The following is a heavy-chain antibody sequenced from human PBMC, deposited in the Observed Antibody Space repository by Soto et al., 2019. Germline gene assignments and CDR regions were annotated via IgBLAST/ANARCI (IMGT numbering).Heavy chain of an antibody. CDR3: ARDQAMAQFDY. V-gene: IGHV1-18*01. CDR2: INAYNGNT. D-gene: IGHD5-18*01. Sequence: QVQLVQSGAEVKKPGASVKVSCKASGYTFTNYGISWVRQAPGQGLEWMGWINAYNGNTKYAQKLQGRVTMTTDTSPSTAYLELRSLRSDDTAVYYCARDQAMAQFDYWGQGTLVTVSS. J-gene: IGHJ4*02. CDR1: GYTFTNYG.